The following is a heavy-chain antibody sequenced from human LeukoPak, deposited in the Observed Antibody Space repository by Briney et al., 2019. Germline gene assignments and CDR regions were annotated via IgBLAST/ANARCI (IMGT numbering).Heavy chain of an antibody. CDR2: IIPIFGTA. CDR3: AREDYYGSGSHPFDY. D-gene: IGHD3-10*01. Sequence: SVKVSCKASGGTFSSYAISWVRQAPGQGLEWMGRIIPIFGTANYAQKFQGRVTITTDESTSTAYMELSSLRSEDTAVNYCAREDYYGSGSHPFDYWGQGTLVTVSS. CDR1: GGTFSSYA. V-gene: IGHV1-69*05. J-gene: IGHJ4*02.